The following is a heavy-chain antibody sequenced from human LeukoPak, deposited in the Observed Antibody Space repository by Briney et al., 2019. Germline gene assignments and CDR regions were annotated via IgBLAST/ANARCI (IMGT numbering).Heavy chain of an antibody. CDR2: INPSGGST. V-gene: IGHV1-46*01. D-gene: IGHD6-6*01. J-gene: IGHJ6*03. CDR1: GYTFTSYY. CDR3: AKNHYSSSQPRYYYYYMDV. Sequence: ASVKVSCKASGYTFTSYYMHWVRQAPGQGLEWMGIINPSGGSTSYAQKFQGRVTMTRDTSTSTVYMELSSLRSEDTAVYYCAKNHYSSSQPRYYYYYMDVWGKGTTVTVSS.